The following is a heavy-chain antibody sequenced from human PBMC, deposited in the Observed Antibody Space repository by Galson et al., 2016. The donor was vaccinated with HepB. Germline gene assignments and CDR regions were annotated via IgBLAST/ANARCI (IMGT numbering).Heavy chain of an antibody. Sequence: SLRLSCAASGFTFSSYGMHWVRQAPGKGLEWVAVISYAGSNKYYADAVKGRFTLSRDNSKNTLYLQMNSLRAEDTAVYYCAKDIRSYGLFGRFDYWGQGTLVTVSS. V-gene: IGHV3-30*18. D-gene: IGHD5-18*01. J-gene: IGHJ4*02. CDR3: AKDIRSYGLFGRFDY. CDR1: GFTFSSYG. CDR2: ISYAGSNK.